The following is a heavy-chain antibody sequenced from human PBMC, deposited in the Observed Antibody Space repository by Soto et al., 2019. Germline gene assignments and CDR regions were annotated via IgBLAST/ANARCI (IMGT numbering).Heavy chain of an antibody. CDR1: GYTFTSYG. CDR3: ARRIVLMPTHTGTNWFDP. D-gene: IGHD2-8*01. Sequence: ASVKVSCKASGYTFTSYGISWVRQAPGQGLEWMGWISAYNGNTNYAQKLQGRVTMTTDTSTSTAYMELRSLRSDDTAVYYCARRIVLMPTHTGTNWFDPWGQGTLVPVSS. J-gene: IGHJ5*02. CDR2: ISAYNGNT. V-gene: IGHV1-18*01.